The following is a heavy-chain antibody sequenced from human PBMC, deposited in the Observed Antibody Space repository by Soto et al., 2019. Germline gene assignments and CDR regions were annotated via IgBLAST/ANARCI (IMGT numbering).Heavy chain of an antibody. CDR1: GYHINTYW. Sequence: PGASLKISCKGSGYHINTYWIGWVRQMPGKGLDWMGVIYPGDSDTRYSASFQGQDPISAIKSVSTASLHWSSRKASDTAMYSCPRLYWGTNDVCSCCRPFDPWGQGTLVTVSS. J-gene: IGHJ5*02. CDR3: PRLYWGTNDVCSCCRPFDP. D-gene: IGHD2-8*01. CDR2: IYPGDSDT. V-gene: IGHV5-51*01.